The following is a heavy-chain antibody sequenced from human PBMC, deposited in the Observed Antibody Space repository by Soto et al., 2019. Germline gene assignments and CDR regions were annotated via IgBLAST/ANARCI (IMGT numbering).Heavy chain of an antibody. CDR3: ARHDIVVVPAAIPGYFDY. Sequence: QLQLQESGPGLVKPSETLSLTCTVSGGSISSSSYYWGWIRQPPGKGLEWIGSIYYSGSTYYNPSLKSRVTISVDTSKTQFSLKLSSVTAADTAVYYCARHDIVVVPAAIPGYFDYWGQGTLVTVSS. V-gene: IGHV4-39*01. J-gene: IGHJ4*02. CDR2: IYYSGST. D-gene: IGHD2-2*02. CDR1: GGSISSSSYY.